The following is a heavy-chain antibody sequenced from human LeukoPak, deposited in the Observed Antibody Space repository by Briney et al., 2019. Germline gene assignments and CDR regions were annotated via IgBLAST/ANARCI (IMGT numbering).Heavy chain of an antibody. CDR3: TRDPRNKGFDP. V-gene: IGHV3-74*01. CDR2: INGDGSST. CDR1: GFTLSYYW. Sequence: GGSLRHSCVESGFTLSYYWMHWVRQAPGKGLVWVSCINGDGSSTNYADSVKGRFTISRDNAKNTLYLEMNSLRAEDTAVYYCTRDPRNKGFDPWGQGTLVTVS. D-gene: IGHD1/OR15-1a*01. J-gene: IGHJ5*02.